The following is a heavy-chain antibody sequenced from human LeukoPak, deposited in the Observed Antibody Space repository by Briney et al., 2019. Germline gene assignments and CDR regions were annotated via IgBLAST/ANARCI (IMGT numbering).Heavy chain of an antibody. Sequence: PGGSLRLSCAASGFSFSNYAMSWVRQAPGKGLEWVSGISGTGGTTYYADSVKGRFTISRDNSKNTLYLQINSVRADDTALYYCAKDGGGYYYDSSGYNYWGQGTLVTVSS. D-gene: IGHD3-22*01. V-gene: IGHV3-23*01. CDR2: ISGTGGTT. CDR1: GFSFSNYA. CDR3: AKDGGGYYYDSSGYNY. J-gene: IGHJ4*02.